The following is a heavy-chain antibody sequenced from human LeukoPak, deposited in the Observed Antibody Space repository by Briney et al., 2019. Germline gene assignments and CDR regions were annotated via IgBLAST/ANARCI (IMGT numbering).Heavy chain of an antibody. Sequence: GGSLRLSCAASGFIFSNSAMHWVRQAPGKGLEWVAVISYDGSNKYYADSVKGRFTISRDNSKNTLYLQMNSLRAEYTAVYYCAKDIEEWLVKGGGCFDYWGQGTLVTVSS. V-gene: IGHV3-30*18. CDR2: ISYDGSNK. CDR3: AKDIEEWLVKGGGCFDY. CDR1: GFIFSNSA. D-gene: IGHD6-19*01. J-gene: IGHJ4*02.